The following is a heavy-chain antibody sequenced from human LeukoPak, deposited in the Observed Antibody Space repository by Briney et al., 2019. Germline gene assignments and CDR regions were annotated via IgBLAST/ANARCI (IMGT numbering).Heavy chain of an antibody. J-gene: IGHJ6*02. CDR1: GGSFSGYY. Sequence: SETLSLTCAVYGGSFSGYYWSWIRQPPGKGLEWIGEINHSGSTNYDPSLKSRVTISVDTSKNQFSLKLSSVTAADTAVYYCARGLSSGALLYGMDVWGQGTTVTVSS. V-gene: IGHV4-34*01. D-gene: IGHD6-19*01. CDR2: INHSGST. CDR3: ARGLSSGALLYGMDV.